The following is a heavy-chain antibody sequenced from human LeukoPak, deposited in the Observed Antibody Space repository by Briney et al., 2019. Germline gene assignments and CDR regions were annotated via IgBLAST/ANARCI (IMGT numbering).Heavy chain of an antibody. Sequence: SETLSLTCTVSGGSISSYYWNWIRQPPGKGLEWIGYIYYRGSTNCNPSLEGRVTISVDTSKNQFSLKLSSATATDTAMYYCARGDDYKSTLFDYWGQGTLVTVSS. D-gene: IGHD5-12*01. CDR3: ARGDDYKSTLFDY. J-gene: IGHJ4*02. V-gene: IGHV4-59*01. CDR1: GGSISSYY. CDR2: IYYRGST.